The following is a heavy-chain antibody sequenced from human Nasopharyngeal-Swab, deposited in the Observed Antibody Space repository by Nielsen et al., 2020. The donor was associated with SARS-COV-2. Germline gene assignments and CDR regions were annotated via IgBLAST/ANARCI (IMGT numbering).Heavy chain of an antibody. CDR2: INPVGSTT. V-gene: IGHV3-74*01. J-gene: IGHJ4*02. CDR1: GFTFSDYW. Sequence: GGSLRLSCAPSGFTFSDYWMHWVRQAPGKGLVWVSRINPVGSTTDYEDSVRGRFTISRDNAKNTLYLQMNSLTVEDSAVYFCTRAGSYRFDYWGQGTLVTVSS. CDR3: TRAGSYRFDY. D-gene: IGHD1-26*01.